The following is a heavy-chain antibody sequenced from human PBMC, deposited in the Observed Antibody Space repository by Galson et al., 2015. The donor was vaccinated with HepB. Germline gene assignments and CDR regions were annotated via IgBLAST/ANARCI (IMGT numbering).Heavy chain of an antibody. CDR2: ISSSSSTI. CDR3: AGYYYGSGSYEAFDI. D-gene: IGHD3-10*01. CDR1: GFTFSSYS. Sequence: SLRLSCAASGFTFSSYSMNWVRQAPGKGLEWVSYISSSSSTIYYADSVKGRFTISRDNAKNSLYLQMNSLRAEDTAVYYCAGYYYGSGSYEAFDIWGQGTMVTVSS. V-gene: IGHV3-48*01. J-gene: IGHJ3*02.